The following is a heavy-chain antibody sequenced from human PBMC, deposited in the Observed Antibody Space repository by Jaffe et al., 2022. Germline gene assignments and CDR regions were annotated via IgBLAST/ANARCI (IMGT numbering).Heavy chain of an antibody. CDR3: ARGGNWNYRTYYFDY. J-gene: IGHJ4*02. CDR2: IYYSGNT. D-gene: IGHD1-7*01. CDR1: GGSISNYY. Sequence: QVQLQESGPGLVKPSETLSLTCTVSGGSISNYYWSWIRQPPGKGLEWIGYIYYSGNTDYNPSLKSRVTISVDTSKNQFSLKLRSVTAADTAVYYCARGGNWNYRTYYFDYWGQGTLVTVSS. V-gene: IGHV4-59*01.